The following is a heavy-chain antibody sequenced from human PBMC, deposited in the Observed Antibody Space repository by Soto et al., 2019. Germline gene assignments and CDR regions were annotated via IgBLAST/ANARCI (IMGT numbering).Heavy chain of an antibody. CDR2: ISYDGSNK. Sequence: GGSLRLSCAASGFTFSSYAMHWVRQAPGKGLEWVAVISYDGSNKYYADSVKGRFTISRDNSKNTLYLQMNSLRAEDTAVYYCARGGYYGSGSTYYYYGMDVWGQGTTVTVSS. CDR3: ARGGYYGSGSTYYYYGMDV. V-gene: IGHV3-30-3*01. D-gene: IGHD3-10*01. CDR1: GFTFSSYA. J-gene: IGHJ6*02.